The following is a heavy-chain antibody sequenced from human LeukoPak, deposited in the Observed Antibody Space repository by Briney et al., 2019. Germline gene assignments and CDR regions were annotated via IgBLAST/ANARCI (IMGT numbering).Heavy chain of an antibody. D-gene: IGHD3-10*01. J-gene: IGHJ3*02. V-gene: IGHV3-53*01. CDR3: ATGSGSYSAFDI. Sequence: GGSLRLSCAASGFTVSSNYINWVRQAPGKGLEWVSVIYSGGSTNYADSVKGRFTISRDNSKNTVYLQMNSLRAEDTAVYYCATGSGSYSAFDIWGQGTMVMVSS. CDR1: GFTVSSNY. CDR2: IYSGGST.